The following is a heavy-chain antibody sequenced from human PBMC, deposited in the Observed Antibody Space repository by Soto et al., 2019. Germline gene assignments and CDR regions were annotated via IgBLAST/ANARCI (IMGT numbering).Heavy chain of an antibody. D-gene: IGHD6-13*01. CDR3: AGDLWWQQLIYWFDP. Sequence: ASVKVSCKASGYTFTGYYMHWVRQAPGQGLEWMGWINPNSGGTNYAQKFQGRVTMTRDTSISTAYMELSRLRSDDTAVYYCAGDLWWQQLIYWFDPWGQGTLVTVSS. CDR1: GYTFTGYY. V-gene: IGHV1-2*02. J-gene: IGHJ5*02. CDR2: INPNSGGT.